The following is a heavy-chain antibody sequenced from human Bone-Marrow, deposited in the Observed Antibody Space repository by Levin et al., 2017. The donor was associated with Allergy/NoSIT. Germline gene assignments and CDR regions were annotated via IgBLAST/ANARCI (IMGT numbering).Heavy chain of an antibody. V-gene: IGHV3-72*01. CDR3: ARENTASGSYSITQFDC. CDR1: GFTFSDHY. CDR2: ARNKANGYTI. J-gene: IGHJ4*02. D-gene: IGHD3-10*01. Sequence: GGSLRLSCAASGFTFSDHYMDWVRQAPGKGPEWVGRARNKANGYTIQYAASVQGRFTISRDDSSNSLFLQMNSLKSEDTAMYYCARENTASGSYSITQFDCWGQGTLVTVSS.